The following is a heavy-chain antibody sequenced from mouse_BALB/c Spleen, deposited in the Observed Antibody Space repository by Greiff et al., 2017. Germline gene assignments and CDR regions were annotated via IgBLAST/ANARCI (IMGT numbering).Heavy chain of an antibody. J-gene: IGHJ4*01. D-gene: IGHD2-1*01. V-gene: IGHV3-8*02. CDR1: GDSITSGY. CDR3: AREKIYYGNYDAMDY. CDR2: ISYSGST. Sequence: EVQLQQSGPSLVKPSQTLSLTCSVTGDSITSGYWNWIRKFPGNKLEYMGYISYSGSTYYNPSLKSRISITRDTSKNQYYLQLNSVTTEDTATYYCAREKIYYGNYDAMDYWGQGTSVTVSS.